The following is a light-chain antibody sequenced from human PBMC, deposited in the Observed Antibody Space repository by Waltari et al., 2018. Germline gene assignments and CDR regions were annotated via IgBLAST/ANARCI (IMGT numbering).Light chain of an antibody. CDR2: EDD. J-gene: IGLJ3*02. V-gene: IGLV6-57*04. Sequence: NFMLTQPHSVSGSPGKTVTISCTRSSGNIASNYVQWYQQRPGRAPTTVIYEDDQRPSWVPDRFSGSIDTSSNSASLTISGLKTEDEADYYCQSYDNSIQGVFGGGTKLTVL. CDR1: SGNIASNY. CDR3: QSYDNSIQGV.